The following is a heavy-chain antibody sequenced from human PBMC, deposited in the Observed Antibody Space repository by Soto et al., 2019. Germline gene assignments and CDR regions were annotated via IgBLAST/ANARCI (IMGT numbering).Heavy chain of an antibody. D-gene: IGHD2-21*01. CDR1: GVTFSKFC. V-gene: IGHV3-23*01. CDR2: ISGSGDTT. Sequence: AGGALRLPRAASGVTFSKFCLSWVRKAPGEGLEWVSTISGSGDTTYYADFVEGRFTISRDSFKNTLYLQMNSLRAEDTAVYYCAFSACGGADCSRKYVPFDFWGQGALVTVSS. CDR3: AFSACGGADCSRKYVPFDF. J-gene: IGHJ4*02.